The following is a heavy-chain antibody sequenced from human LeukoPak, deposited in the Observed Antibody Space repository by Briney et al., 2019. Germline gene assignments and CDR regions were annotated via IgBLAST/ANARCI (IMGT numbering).Heavy chain of an antibody. CDR3: ARLYILTGYSPGYYFDY. Sequence: ASVKVSCKASGYTFTSYGISWVRQAPGQGLEWMGWISAYNGNTNYAQKLQGRVTMTTDTSTSTAYMELRGLRSDDTAVYYCARLYILTGYSPGYYFDYWGQGTLVTVSS. D-gene: IGHD3-9*01. CDR2: ISAYNGNT. V-gene: IGHV1-18*01. J-gene: IGHJ4*02. CDR1: GYTFTSYG.